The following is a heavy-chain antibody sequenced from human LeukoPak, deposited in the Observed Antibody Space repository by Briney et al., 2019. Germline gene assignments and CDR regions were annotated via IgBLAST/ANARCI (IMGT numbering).Heavy chain of an antibody. CDR2: ISYDGSNK. CDR3: ASGPRNYYDSSHYFDY. Sequence: PGGSLRLSCAASGFTFSSYAMHWVRQAPGKGLEWVAVISYDGSNKYYADSVKGRFTISRDNSKNTLYLQMNSLRAEDTAVYYCASGPRNYYDSSHYFDYWGQGTLVTVSS. CDR1: GFTFSSYA. D-gene: IGHD3-22*01. J-gene: IGHJ4*02. V-gene: IGHV3-30-3*01.